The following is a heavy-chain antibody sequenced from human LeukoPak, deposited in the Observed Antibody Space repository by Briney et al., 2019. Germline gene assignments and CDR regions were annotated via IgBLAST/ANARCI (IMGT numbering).Heavy chain of an antibody. Sequence: TGGSLRLSCAASGFNFSSYSLNWVRQAPGKGLEWVSYISSSTRRIYYADSVKGRFTTSRDSAKNSLYLQMDSLRDEDTAMYYCAREFPPHCSSTSCYPDHWGQGTLVTVAS. CDR2: ISSSTRRI. CDR3: AREFPPHCSSTSCYPDH. CDR1: GFNFSSYS. J-gene: IGHJ5*02. D-gene: IGHD2-2*01. V-gene: IGHV3-48*02.